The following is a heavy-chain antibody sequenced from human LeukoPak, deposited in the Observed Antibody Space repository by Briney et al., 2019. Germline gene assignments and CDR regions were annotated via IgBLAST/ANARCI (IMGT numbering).Heavy chain of an antibody. CDR2: IYYSGNT. V-gene: IGHV4-39*01. J-gene: IGHJ4*02. CDR3: ARQTGSGLFILP. Sequence: SETLSLTCTVSGVSISSSNSYWGWIRQPPGKGLEWIGSIYYSGNTYYNASLKSQVYMSKDTSKNQFSLRLTSVTAADTAVYYCARQTGSGLFILPGGQGTLVTVSS. CDR1: GVSISSSNSY. D-gene: IGHD3/OR15-3a*01.